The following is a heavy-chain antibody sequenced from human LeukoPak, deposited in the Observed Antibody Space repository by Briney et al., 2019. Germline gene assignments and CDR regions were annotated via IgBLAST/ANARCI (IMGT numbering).Heavy chain of an antibody. D-gene: IGHD2-15*01. V-gene: IGHV3-33*01. J-gene: IGHJ3*02. CDR1: GFTFSNYA. CDR3: ARGAYCSGSRCPGAFDI. CDR2: IWYDGSNK. Sequence: GGSLRLSCAASGFTFSNYAMYWVRQAPGKGLEWVTIIWYDGSNKYYADSVKGRFTISRDNSKNTLYLQMNSLRAEDTAVYYCARGAYCSGSRCPGAFDIWGQGTMVTVSS.